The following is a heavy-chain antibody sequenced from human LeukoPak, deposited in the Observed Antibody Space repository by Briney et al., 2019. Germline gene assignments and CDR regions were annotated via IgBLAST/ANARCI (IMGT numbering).Heavy chain of an antibody. CDR3: AARRYNWNGSDY. CDR2: IVVGSGNT. J-gene: IGHJ4*02. CDR1: GFTFTSSA. Sequence: SVKVSCKASGFTFTSSAVQWVRQARGQRLEWIGWIVVGSGNTNYVQKFQERVTITRDMSTSTAYMELSSLRSEDTAVYYCAARRYNWNGSDYWGQGTLVTVSS. D-gene: IGHD1-1*01. V-gene: IGHV1-58*01.